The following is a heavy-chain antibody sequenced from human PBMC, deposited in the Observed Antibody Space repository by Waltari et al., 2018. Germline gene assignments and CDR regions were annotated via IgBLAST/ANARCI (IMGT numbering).Heavy chain of an antibody. J-gene: IGHJ3*02. CDR2: ISGSGGST. Sequence: EVQLVGSGGGLVQPGGSLRLSCAASGFPFSSYAMSWVRQAPWKGLEWVSAISGSGGSTYYADSVKGRFTISRDNSKNTLYLQMNSLRAEDTAVYYCASSYDYIWGMSIAFDIWGQGTMVTVSS. CDR1: GFPFSSYA. V-gene: IGHV3-23*04. CDR3: ASSYDYIWGMSIAFDI. D-gene: IGHD3-16*01.